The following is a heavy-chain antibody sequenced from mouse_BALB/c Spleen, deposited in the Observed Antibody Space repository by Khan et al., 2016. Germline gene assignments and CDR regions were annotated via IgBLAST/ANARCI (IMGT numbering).Heavy chain of an antibody. Sequence: VQLQQSGAELVKPGASVKLSCTASGFNIKDTFMHWVKQRPEQGLEWIGRIDPANGNTRYDPKFQGKATITADTSSNTAYPQLSSLTSEDTAVXSCARRGPIYYYGSTYGYWGKGTTLTVSS. CDR1: GFNIKDTF. D-gene: IGHD1-1*01. CDR2: IDPANGNT. J-gene: IGHJ2*01. CDR3: ARRGPIYYYGSTYGY. V-gene: IGHV14-3*02.